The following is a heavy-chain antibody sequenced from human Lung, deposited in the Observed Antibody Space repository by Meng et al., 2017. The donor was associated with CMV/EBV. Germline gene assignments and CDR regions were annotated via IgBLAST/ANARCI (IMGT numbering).Heavy chain of an antibody. CDR2: IYYSGST. J-gene: IGHJ2*01. CDR3: ARYCSSTSCRNRYFDL. CDR1: GGSISSGGYY. D-gene: IGHD2-2*01. Sequence: TLSLXCTVSGGSISSGGYYWSWIRQHPGKGLEWIGYIYYSGSTYYNPSLKSRVTISVDTSKNQFSLKLSSVTAADTAVYYCARYCSSTSCRNRYFDLWGRGXLVTVSS. V-gene: IGHV4-31*03.